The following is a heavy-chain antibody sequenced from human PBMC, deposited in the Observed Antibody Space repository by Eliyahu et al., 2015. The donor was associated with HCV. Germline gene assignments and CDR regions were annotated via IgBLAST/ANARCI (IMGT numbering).Heavy chain of an antibody. CDR1: GGSITTYY. Sequence: QVQLQESGPGLVKPSETLSLTCTVSGGSITTYYWGWIRQPPGKGLEWIGYIHYRGSTNYNPSLKSRVTISVDTSKNQFSLNLTSVTAADTAVYFCASGGGGIAVAGTGGWFDPWGQGTLVTVSS. V-gene: IGHV4-59*01. D-gene: IGHD6-19*01. CDR3: ASGGGGIAVAGTGGWFDP. CDR2: IHYRGST. J-gene: IGHJ5*02.